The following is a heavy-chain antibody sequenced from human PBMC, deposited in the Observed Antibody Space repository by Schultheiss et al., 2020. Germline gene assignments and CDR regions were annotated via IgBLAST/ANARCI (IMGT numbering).Heavy chain of an antibody. CDR1: GFTFSSYA. D-gene: IGHD2-2*01. J-gene: IGHJ4*02. Sequence: GGSLRLSCAASGFTFSSYAMSWVRQAPGKGLEWVSDISGSGSSTYYGDSVKGRFTISRDNSKNTLYLQMNSLRAEDTAVYYCAKALRASSYDYSGQGTLVTVSS. CDR3: AKALRASSYDY. V-gene: IGHV3-23*01. CDR2: ISGSGSST.